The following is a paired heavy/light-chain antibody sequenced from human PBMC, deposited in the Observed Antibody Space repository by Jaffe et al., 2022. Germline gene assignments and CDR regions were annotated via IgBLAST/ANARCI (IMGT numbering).Light chain of an antibody. Sequence: DIVMTQSPDSLAVSLGARATINCKSSQSVLYSSNNKNYLAWYQQKPGQPPKLLIYWASNRESGVPDRFSGSGSGTDFTLTISSLQAADVAVYYCQQYYTTPYTFGQGTKLEIK. CDR3: QQYYTTPYT. V-gene: IGKV4-1*01. CDR1: QSVLYSSNNKNY. CDR2: WAS. J-gene: IGKJ2*01.
Heavy chain of an antibody. CDR3: TRGGDENSQTGYFDF. CDR2: IIPNFGTG. CDR1: GDTFSNYA. D-gene: IGHD4-4*01. J-gene: IGHJ4*02. Sequence: QVQLVQSGAEVKKPGSSVKVSCKASGDTFSNYAFSWVRQAPGQGLEWMGGIIPNFGTGQYAEKFQGRVAITADESTSTVYMEVSSLRSEDTAVYYCTRGGDENSQTGYFDFWGQGTLVTVSS. V-gene: IGHV1-69*12.